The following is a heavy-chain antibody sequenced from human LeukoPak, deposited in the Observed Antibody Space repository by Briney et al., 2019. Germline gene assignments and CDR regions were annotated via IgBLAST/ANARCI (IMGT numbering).Heavy chain of an antibody. D-gene: IGHD3-22*01. V-gene: IGHV3-7*01. CDR1: GFTFSSYW. CDR3: ARVGKKYGDDNSGYRDSDY. J-gene: IGHJ4*02. CDR2: IKQDGSEK. Sequence: GGSPRLSCVASGFTFSSYWMNWVRQAPGKGLEWVANIKQDGSEKYYVDSVKGRFTISRDNAKNSLYLQMNSLGAEDTAVYYCARVGKKYGDDNSGYRDSDYWGQGTLVTVSS.